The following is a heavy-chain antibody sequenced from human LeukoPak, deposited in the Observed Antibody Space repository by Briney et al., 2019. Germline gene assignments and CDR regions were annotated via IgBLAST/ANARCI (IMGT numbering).Heavy chain of an antibody. Sequence: GGSLRLSCAASGFTFSSYGMHWVRQAPGKGLEWVAVISDDGVNKYFAESVKGRFTISRDNSKKTLYLQMNSLRVEDTAIYYCARGSRSSGWGGGAFDIWGQGTAVTVSS. V-gene: IGHV3-30*03. CDR2: ISDDGVNK. CDR3: ARGSRSSGWGGGAFDI. CDR1: GFTFSSYG. J-gene: IGHJ3*02. D-gene: IGHD6-6*01.